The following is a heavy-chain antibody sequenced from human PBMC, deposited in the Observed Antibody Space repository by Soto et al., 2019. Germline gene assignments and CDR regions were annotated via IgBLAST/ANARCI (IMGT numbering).Heavy chain of an antibody. V-gene: IGHV5-51*01. CDR3: ARHSLGILTGPYYYYYMDV. Sequence: GESLKISCKGSGYSFTSYWIGWVRQMPGKGLEWMGIIYPGDSDTRYSPSFQGQVTISADKSIGTAYLQWSSLKASDTAMYYCARHSLGILTGPYYYYYMDVWGKGTTVTVSS. J-gene: IGHJ6*03. CDR1: GYSFTSYW. D-gene: IGHD3-9*01. CDR2: IYPGDSDT.